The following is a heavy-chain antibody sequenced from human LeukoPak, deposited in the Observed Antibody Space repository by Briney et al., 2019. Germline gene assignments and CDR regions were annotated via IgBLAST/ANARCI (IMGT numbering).Heavy chain of an antibody. D-gene: IGHD1-7*01. Sequence: ASVKVSCKASGYTFTSYGINWVRQAPGQGLEWMGWISAYNGNTKYAQKLQGRVTMTTDTSTSTAYMELRSLRSDDTAVYYCARYNWNYGEWFDPWGQGTLVTVSS. CDR3: ARYNWNYGEWFDP. CDR1: GYTFTSYG. J-gene: IGHJ5*02. CDR2: ISAYNGNT. V-gene: IGHV1-18*01.